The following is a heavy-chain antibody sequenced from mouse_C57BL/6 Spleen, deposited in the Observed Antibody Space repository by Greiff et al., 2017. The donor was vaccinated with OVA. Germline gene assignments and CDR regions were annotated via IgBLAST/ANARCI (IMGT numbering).Heavy chain of an antibody. Sequence: VQLQQSGPGLVQPSQCLSITCTVSGFSLTSYGVHWVRQSPGKGLEWLGVIWSGGSTAYNAAFISRLSISKDNSKSQVFFKMNSLQADDAARDYCARNWEDWAMDYWGQGTSVTVSS. D-gene: IGHD4-1*01. CDR1: GFSLTSYG. V-gene: IGHV2-2*01. CDR3: ARNWEDWAMDY. J-gene: IGHJ4*01. CDR2: IWSGGST.